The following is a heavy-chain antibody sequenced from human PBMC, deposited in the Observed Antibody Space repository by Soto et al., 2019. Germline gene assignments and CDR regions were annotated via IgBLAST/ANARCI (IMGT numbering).Heavy chain of an antibody. V-gene: IGHV3-23*01. J-gene: IGHJ4*02. Sequence: EVQLLESGGGLVQPGGSLRLSCAVSGFTFSSYAMSWVRQAPGKGLEWVSAISGSGGSTYYADSVKGRFTISRDNSKNTLNVQMNSLRAEETTVYYCAKDRRTGGRYVGGVDYWGQGTLVTVSS. CDR3: AKDRRTGGRYVGGVDY. CDR2: ISGSGGST. CDR1: GFTFSSYA. D-gene: IGHD6-19*01.